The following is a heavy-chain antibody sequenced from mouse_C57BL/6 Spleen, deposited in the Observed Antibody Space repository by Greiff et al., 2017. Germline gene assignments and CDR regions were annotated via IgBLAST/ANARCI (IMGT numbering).Heavy chain of an antibody. J-gene: IGHJ4*01. CDR1: GFNFKNTY. CDR3: ARGCCYAMGC. V-gene: IGHV14-3*01. Sequence: EVQLQQSVAELVRPGASVKLSCTASGFNFKNTYMHWVKQRPEQGLEWIGRIDPANGNTKYAPKFQGKATITADTSSNTAYLQLSSLTSEDTAIYYCARGCCYAMGCWGQGPSVTV. CDR2: IDPANGNT.